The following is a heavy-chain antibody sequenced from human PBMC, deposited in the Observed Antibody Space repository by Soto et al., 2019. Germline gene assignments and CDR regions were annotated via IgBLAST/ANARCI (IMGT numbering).Heavy chain of an antibody. V-gene: IGHV4-30-4*01. Sequence: SETLSLTCTVSGDSISSGANYWSWIRQPPGKGLEWIGYIYYSGSTYYNPTLKSRVTISVDRSKNLFSLKLSSVTAADTAVYYCARDRYGSGSYYDYWGQGTLVTVSS. D-gene: IGHD3-10*01. CDR3: ARDRYGSGSYYDY. CDR1: GDSISSGANY. CDR2: IYYSGST. J-gene: IGHJ4*02.